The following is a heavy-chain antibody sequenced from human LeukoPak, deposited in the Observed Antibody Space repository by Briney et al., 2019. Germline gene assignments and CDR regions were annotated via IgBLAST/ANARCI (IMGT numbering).Heavy chain of an antibody. CDR3: XXXNMIVVVTDDAFDI. CDR1: GGSFSGYY. CDR2: INHSVST. V-gene: IGHV4-34*01. D-gene: IGHD3-22*01. Sequence: SETLSLTCAVYGGSFSGYYWSWIRQPPGKGLEWIGEINHSVSTNYNPSLKSRVTISVATSRNQFSLKLSSVTAADTPAYYCXXXNMIVVVTDDAFDIWGQGTMVTVSS. J-gene: IGHJ3*02.